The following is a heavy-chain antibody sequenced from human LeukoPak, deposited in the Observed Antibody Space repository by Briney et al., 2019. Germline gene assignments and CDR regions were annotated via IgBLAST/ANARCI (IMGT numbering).Heavy chain of an antibody. CDR3: ARDLRGDGYYNY. CDR2: ISSSGSTI. V-gene: IGHV3-48*03. Sequence: PGGSLRLSCAASGFTFSSYEMNWVRQAPGKGLEWVSYISSSGSTIYYADSVKGRFTTSRDNAKKSLYLQMSSLRAEDTAVYYCARDLRGDGYYNYWGQGTLVTVSS. CDR1: GFTFSSYE. J-gene: IGHJ4*02. D-gene: IGHD5-24*01.